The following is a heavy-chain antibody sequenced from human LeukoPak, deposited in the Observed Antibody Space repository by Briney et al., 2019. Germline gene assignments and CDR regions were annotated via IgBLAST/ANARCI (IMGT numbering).Heavy chain of an antibody. Sequence: GGSLRLSCAASGFTSSSYSMNWVRRAPGKGLEWVSSISSSSSYIYYADSVKGRFTIPRDNAKNSLYLQMNSLRAEDTAVYYCARDIYDSSGSTDYWGQGTLVTVSS. CDR3: ARDIYDSSGSTDY. V-gene: IGHV3-21*01. J-gene: IGHJ4*02. D-gene: IGHD3-22*01. CDR2: ISSSSSYI. CDR1: GFTSSSYS.